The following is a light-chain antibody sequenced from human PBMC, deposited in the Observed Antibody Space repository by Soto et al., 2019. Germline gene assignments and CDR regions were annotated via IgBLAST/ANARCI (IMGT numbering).Light chain of an antibody. J-gene: IGKJ2*01. Sequence: DIVLTQSPGTLSLSPGETATHSCRASQSVNSNYLAWYQQKPGQAPRLLIYGASARATGIPDRFSGSGSGTDFTLAISRLEPEDFAVYYCQHFGGSSYTFGQGTKLEIK. CDR1: QSVNSNY. CDR3: QHFGGSSYT. V-gene: IGKV3-20*01. CDR2: GAS.